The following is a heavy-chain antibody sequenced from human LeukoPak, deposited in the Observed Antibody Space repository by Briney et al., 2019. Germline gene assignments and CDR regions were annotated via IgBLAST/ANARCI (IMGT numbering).Heavy chain of an antibody. Sequence: PGGSLRLSCAASGFTFSSYAMSWVRQAPGKGLEWVSAISGSGGSTYYADSVKGRFTISRDNAKNSLYLQMNSLRAEDTALYYCAKDYGDYGSVGAFDYWGQGTLVTVSS. D-gene: IGHD4-17*01. V-gene: IGHV3-23*01. J-gene: IGHJ4*02. CDR1: GFTFSSYA. CDR3: AKDYGDYGSVGAFDY. CDR2: ISGSGGST.